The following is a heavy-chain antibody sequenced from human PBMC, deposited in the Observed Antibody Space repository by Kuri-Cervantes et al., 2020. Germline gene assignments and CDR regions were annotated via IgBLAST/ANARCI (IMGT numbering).Heavy chain of an antibody. CDR3: ARVQYYDFWSGYGRSGFNWFDP. D-gene: IGHD3-3*01. J-gene: IGHJ5*02. CDR1: GGSISSYY. CDR2: IFYTGNT. V-gene: IGHV4-59*01. Sequence: SETLSLTCTVSGGSISSYYWGWIRQPPGKGLEWIGYIFYTGNTKYSPSLKSRVTISVDTSKNQFSLKLSSVTAADAAVYYCARVQYYDFWSGYGRSGFNWFDPWGQGTLVTVSS.